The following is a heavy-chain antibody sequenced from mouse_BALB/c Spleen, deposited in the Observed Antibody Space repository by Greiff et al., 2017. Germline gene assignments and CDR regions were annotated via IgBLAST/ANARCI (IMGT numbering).Heavy chain of an antibody. V-gene: IGHV1S81*02. CDR2: INPSNGRT. CDR1: GYTFTSYW. Sequence: QVQLQQPGAELVKPGASVKLSCKASGYTFTSYWMHWVKQRPGQGLEWIGEINPSNGRTNYNEKFKSKATLTVDKSSSTAYMQLSSLTSEDSAVYYCARGGTGTGRYFDVWGAGTTVTVSS. D-gene: IGHD4-1*01. J-gene: IGHJ1*01. CDR3: ARGGTGTGRYFDV.